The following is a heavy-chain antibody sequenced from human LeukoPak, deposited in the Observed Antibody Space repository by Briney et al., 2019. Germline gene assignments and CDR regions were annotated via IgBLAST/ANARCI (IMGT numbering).Heavy chain of an antibody. V-gene: IGHV4-59*01. CDR2: IYYSGST. Sequence: SETLSLTCTVSGGSISSYYWSWIRQPPGKGLEWIGYIYYSGSTNYNPSLRSRVTISVDTSKNQFSLKLSSVTAADTAVYYCASSGAGKDYYDSSGYYSAYWGQGTLVTVSS. D-gene: IGHD3-22*01. J-gene: IGHJ4*02. CDR3: ASSGAGKDYYDSSGYYSAY. CDR1: GGSISSYY.